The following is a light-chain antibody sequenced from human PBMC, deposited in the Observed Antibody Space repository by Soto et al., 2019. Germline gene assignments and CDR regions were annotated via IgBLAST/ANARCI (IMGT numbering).Light chain of an antibody. CDR1: QSISSW. V-gene: IGKV1-5*01. CDR2: DAS. CDR3: QQYNSYPWT. Sequence: DIQMTQSPSTLSASVGDRVTITCRASQSISSWLAWYQQKPGKAPNLLIYDASSLESGVPSRFTGSGSGTEFTLTIRSLQPDDFATYYCQQYNSYPWTFGQGTKVEIK. J-gene: IGKJ1*01.